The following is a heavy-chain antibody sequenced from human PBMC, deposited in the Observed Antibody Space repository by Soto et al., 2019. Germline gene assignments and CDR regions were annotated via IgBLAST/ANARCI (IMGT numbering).Heavy chain of an antibody. Sequence: SVKVSCKASGYTFTMYGISWVLRSPGQGLEWMGWISAYNGNTNYAQKLQGRVTMTTDTSTSTAYMELRSLRSDDTAVYYCAREAAVAGYYFDYWGQGTLVTVSS. CDR3: AREAAVAGYYFDY. J-gene: IGHJ4*02. V-gene: IGHV1-18*04. D-gene: IGHD6-19*01. CDR2: ISAYNGNT. CDR1: GYTFTMYG.